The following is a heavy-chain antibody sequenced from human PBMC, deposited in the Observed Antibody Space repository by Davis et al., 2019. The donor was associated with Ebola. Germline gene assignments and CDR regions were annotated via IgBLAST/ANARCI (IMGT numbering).Heavy chain of an antibody. V-gene: IGHV3-73*01. D-gene: IGHD4-23*01. J-gene: IGHJ4*02. CDR3: NHGSNLGDY. CDR1: GFTFSGSG. CDR2: VKSKANSYAT. Sequence: GESLKISCAASGFTFSGSGIHWVRQASGKGLEWVGRVKSKANSYATAYAASVKGRFTISRDDSKNTAYLQMNSLKTEDTAVYYCNHGSNLGDYWGQGTLVTVSS.